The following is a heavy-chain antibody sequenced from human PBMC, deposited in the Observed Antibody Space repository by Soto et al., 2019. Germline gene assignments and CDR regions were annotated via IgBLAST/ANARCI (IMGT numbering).Heavy chain of an antibody. V-gene: IGHV1-69*06. D-gene: IGHD1-26*01. Sequence: SVKVSCKASGGTFSSYAISWVRQAPGQGLEWMGGIIPIFGTANYAQKFQGRVTITADKSTSTAYMELSSLRSEDTVVYYCASKLVGASDYYCYYGMDVGCQGTTVTV. CDR3: ASKLVGASDYYCYYGMDV. J-gene: IGHJ6*02. CDR2: IIPIFGTA. CDR1: GGTFSSYA.